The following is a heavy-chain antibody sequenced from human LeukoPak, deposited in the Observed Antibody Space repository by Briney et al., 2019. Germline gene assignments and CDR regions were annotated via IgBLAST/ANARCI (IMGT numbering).Heavy chain of an antibody. Sequence: GGSLRLSCAASGFTFSSYWMSWVRQAPGKGLEWVANIKQDGSEKYYVDSVKRRFTISRDNAKNSLYLQMNSLRSEDTAVYYCATFTPLAGNFDYWGQGTLVTVSS. CDR1: GFTFSSYW. J-gene: IGHJ4*02. CDR3: ATFTPLAGNFDY. D-gene: IGHD6-19*01. V-gene: IGHV3-7*01. CDR2: IKQDGSEK.